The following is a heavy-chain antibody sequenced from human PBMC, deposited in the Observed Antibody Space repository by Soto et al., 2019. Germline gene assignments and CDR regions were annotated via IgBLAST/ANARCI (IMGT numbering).Heavy chain of an antibody. D-gene: IGHD2-15*01. Sequence: GESLKISCKGSEYSFANYWIGWVRQTPGKGLEWMGSIYPTDSDSKYSPSFQGQVNISADKSISTAYLQLSSLKASDTAMYYCARFYCSGGACYSGKYYYYFAMDVWGQGTTVTVSS. J-gene: IGHJ6*02. CDR2: IYPTDSDS. CDR3: ARFYCSGGACYSGKYYYYFAMDV. V-gene: IGHV5-51*01. CDR1: EYSFANYW.